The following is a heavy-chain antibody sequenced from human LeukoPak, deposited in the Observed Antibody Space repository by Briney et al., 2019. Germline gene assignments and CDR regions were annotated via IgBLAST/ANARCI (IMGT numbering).Heavy chain of an antibody. CDR2: VSWDGTP. CDR1: GFIFDDYT. CDR3: AKDLTYESSGTVIDS. D-gene: IGHD3-22*01. Sequence: GGSLRLSCAASGFIFDDYTMHWVRQGPGKTLEWVALVSWDGTPYYAGPVKGRFTISRDNSKNALYLEMDSLRTDDTAFYYCAKDLTYESSGTVIDSWGQGTLVTVSS. V-gene: IGHV3-43*01. J-gene: IGHJ4*02.